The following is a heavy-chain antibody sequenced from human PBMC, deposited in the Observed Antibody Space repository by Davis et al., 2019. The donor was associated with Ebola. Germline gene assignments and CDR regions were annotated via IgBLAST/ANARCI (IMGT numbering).Heavy chain of an antibody. CDR1: GGSFSGYY. J-gene: IGHJ4*02. D-gene: IGHD4-17*01. CDR2: INLSGST. V-gene: IGHV4-34*01. CDR3: ARVKIKVASYGDFVDAAFLDY. Sequence: SETLSLTCAVYGGSFSGYYWGWIRQPPGKGLDWMGQINLSGSTNFNVSPKSRVTISVDTSKNQFSLKLSSVTAADTAVYYCARVKIKVASYGDFVDAAFLDYWGQGTLVTVSS.